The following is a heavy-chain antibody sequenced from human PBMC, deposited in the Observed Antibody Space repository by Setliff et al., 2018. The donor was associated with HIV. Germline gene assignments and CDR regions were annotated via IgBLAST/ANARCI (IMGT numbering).Heavy chain of an antibody. CDR1: GGSISSGDYY. V-gene: IGHV4-30-4*08. J-gene: IGHJ2*01. CDR2: IYNSGST. D-gene: IGHD3-10*01. CDR3: ARETNASGSPPAYWYFDL. Sequence: SETLSLTCTVSGGSISSGDYYWTWIRQPPGKGLEWIGYIYNSGSTYYEPSLRGRVTISIDRSKNQFSLKLNSVTAADTAVYYSARETNASGSPPAYWYFDLWGRGTLVTVSS.